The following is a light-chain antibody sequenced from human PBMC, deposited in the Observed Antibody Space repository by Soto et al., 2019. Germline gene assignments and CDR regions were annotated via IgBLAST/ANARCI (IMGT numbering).Light chain of an antibody. Sequence: QPVLNKPASVTGSPRHSISIFCTGTSSDVGGYNYVSWYQQHPGKAPKLMIYDVSNRPSGLSNRFSGSKSGNTATLTISRLQAEDEAEYYCSSYTSSSTFYDVGTGTKVTVL. CDR3: SSYTSSSTFYD. CDR2: DVS. CDR1: SSDVGGYNY. V-gene: IGLV2-14*01. J-gene: IGLJ1*01.